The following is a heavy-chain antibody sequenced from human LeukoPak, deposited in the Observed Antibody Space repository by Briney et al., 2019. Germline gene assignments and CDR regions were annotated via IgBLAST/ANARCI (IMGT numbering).Heavy chain of an antibody. Sequence: SETPSLTCTVSGVSISSSSYYWGWLRQPPGKGLEWIGSIYYSGSTYYNPSLKSRVTISVDTSKNQFSLKLSSVTAADTAVYYCARLYYYDSSGYGWNWFDPWGQGTLVTVSS. V-gene: IGHV4-39*01. CDR2: IYYSGST. CDR3: ARLYYYDSSGYGWNWFDP. J-gene: IGHJ5*02. CDR1: GVSISSSSYY. D-gene: IGHD3-22*01.